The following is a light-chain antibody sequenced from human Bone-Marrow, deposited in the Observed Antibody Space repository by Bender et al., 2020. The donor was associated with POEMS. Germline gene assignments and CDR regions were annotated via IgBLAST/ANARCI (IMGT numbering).Light chain of an antibody. V-gene: IGLV2-14*01. J-gene: IGLJ3*02. CDR3: SSYTTSSPWV. Sequence: QSALTQPASVSGSPGQSITISCTGTSSDIGDYNYVSWYQQYPGKAPKLMIFEVRNRPSGVSNRFSGSKSGNTASLTISGLQAEDEADYYCSSYTTSSPWVFGGGTKLTVL. CDR2: EVR. CDR1: SSDIGDYNY.